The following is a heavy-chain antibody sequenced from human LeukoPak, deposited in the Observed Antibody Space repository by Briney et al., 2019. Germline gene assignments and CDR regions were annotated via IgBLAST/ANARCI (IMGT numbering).Heavy chain of an antibody. V-gene: IGHV1-2*02. D-gene: IGHD3-9*01. CDR3: ARVNIGLRYFDWLPRRGNWFDP. Sequence: ASVKVSCKASGYTFTGYYMHWVRQAPGQGLEWMGWINPNSGDTNYPQKFQGRVTMTRDTSISTAYMELSSLRSEDTAVYYCARVNIGLRYFDWLPRRGNWFDPWGQGTLVTVSS. CDR1: GYTFTGYY. J-gene: IGHJ5*02. CDR2: INPNSGDT.